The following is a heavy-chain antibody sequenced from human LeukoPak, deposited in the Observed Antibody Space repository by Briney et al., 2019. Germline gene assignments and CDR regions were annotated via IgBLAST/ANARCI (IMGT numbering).Heavy chain of an antibody. J-gene: IGHJ3*02. CDR2: IYYSGST. CDR3: ARRRLLRTYYYDSSGYYFLDI. Sequence: SETLSLTCTVSGGSISSYYWSWIRQPPGKGLEWIGYIYYSGSTNYNPSFKSRVTISVDTSKNQFSLKLSSVTAADTAVYYCARRRLLRTYYYDSSGYYFLDIWGQGTMVTVSS. D-gene: IGHD3-22*01. CDR1: GGSISSYY. V-gene: IGHV4-59*01.